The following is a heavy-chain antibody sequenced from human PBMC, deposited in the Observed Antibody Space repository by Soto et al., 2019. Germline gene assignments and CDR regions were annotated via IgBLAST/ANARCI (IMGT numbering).Heavy chain of an antibody. V-gene: IGHV4-59*01. CDR2: ISDSGKT. D-gene: IGHD2-8*01. J-gene: IGHJ4*02. Sequence: PSETLSLTCTVSGGSIRGYYWTWIRQSPGRGLEWLGFISDSGKTDSDASLKGRLAISLDTSRSQFSLSPTSVTAADTALYYCVRGRAIYGEWDYYDYWGQGALVTGSA. CDR3: VRGRAIYGEWDYYDY. CDR1: GGSIRGYY.